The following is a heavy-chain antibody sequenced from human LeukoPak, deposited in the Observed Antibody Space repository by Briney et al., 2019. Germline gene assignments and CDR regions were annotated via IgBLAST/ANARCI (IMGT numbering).Heavy chain of an antibody. CDR1: GFTFSSYS. CDR2: VREAGTEK. J-gene: IGHJ3*02. V-gene: IGHV3-7*01. CDR3: ARWNFAFDI. Sequence: GGSLRLSCAASGFTFSSYSMTWVRQAPGKGLEWVANVREAGTEKHYVDSVKGRFSISRDNAKNSLYLQMNSLRAEDTAVYYCARWNFAFDIWGQGTMVTVSA. D-gene: IGHD1-1*01.